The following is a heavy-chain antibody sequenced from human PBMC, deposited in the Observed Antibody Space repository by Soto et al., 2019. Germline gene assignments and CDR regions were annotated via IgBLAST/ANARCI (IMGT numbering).Heavy chain of an antibody. D-gene: IGHD4-17*01. Sequence: QVQLVQSGAEVKKPGSSVKVSCKASGGTFSSYTISWVRQAPRQGLEWMGRIIPILGIANYAQKFQGRVTITADKSTSTAYMELSSLRSEDTAVYYCARDPFEYHGDYGYFQHWGQGTLVTVSS. V-gene: IGHV1-69*08. CDR1: GGTFSSYT. J-gene: IGHJ1*01. CDR3: ARDPFEYHGDYGYFQH. CDR2: IIPILGIA.